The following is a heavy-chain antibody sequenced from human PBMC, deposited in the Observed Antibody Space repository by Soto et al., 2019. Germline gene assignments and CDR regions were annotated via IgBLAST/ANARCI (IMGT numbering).Heavy chain of an antibody. Sequence: QVHLVQSGAEVKKPGASVKVSCKGSGYAFTTYGITWVRQAPGQGLEWMGWISAHNGNTNYAQKLQGRVTVTRDTSTSSAYMELSSLRSDDTAVYYCARGRYGDYWGQGALVTVSS. D-gene: IGHD1-1*01. CDR1: GYAFTTYG. CDR3: ARGRYGDY. CDR2: ISAHNGNT. J-gene: IGHJ4*02. V-gene: IGHV1-18*01.